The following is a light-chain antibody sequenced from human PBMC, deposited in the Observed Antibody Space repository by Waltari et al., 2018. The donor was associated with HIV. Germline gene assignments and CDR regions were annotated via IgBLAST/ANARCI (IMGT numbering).Light chain of an antibody. Sequence: DIQVTQSPSSVSASVGDRVTITCRASQGVRNWLAWYQQRPGKAPKLLIYDISTLESGVPSRFSGSGSGTDFTLTINSLQPEDFTTYYCQQSNTFPLTFGGGTKVEIK. V-gene: IGKV1-12*01. CDR1: QGVRNW. CDR3: QQSNTFPLT. J-gene: IGKJ4*01. CDR2: DIS.